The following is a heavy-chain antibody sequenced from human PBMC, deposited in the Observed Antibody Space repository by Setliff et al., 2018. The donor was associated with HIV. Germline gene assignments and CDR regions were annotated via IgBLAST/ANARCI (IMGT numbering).Heavy chain of an antibody. CDR1: GASISSYY. D-gene: IGHD3-16*01. V-gene: IGHV4-4*07. J-gene: IGHJ4*02. CDR3: AKGLRDYTIDFYLVGFDS. Sequence: SETLSLTCTVSGASISSYYWSWIRQPAGKGLEWIGRIYVSGHTDYHPSLKSRVTMSLDTSKNQLSLKLSSVTAADTAVYYCAKGLRDYTIDFYLVGFDSWGQGTPVTVSS. CDR2: IYVSGHT.